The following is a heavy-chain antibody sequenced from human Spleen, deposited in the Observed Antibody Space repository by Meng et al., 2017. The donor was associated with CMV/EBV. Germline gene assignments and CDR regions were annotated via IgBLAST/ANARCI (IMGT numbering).Heavy chain of an antibody. CDR2: TIPTLFIT. CDR1: EDTFNKYG. V-gene: IGHV1-69*04. J-gene: IGHJ4*02. D-gene: IGHD3-3*01. CDR3: ASNPDDFWSGQPWEY. Sequence: SVKVSCKASEDTFNKYGISWVRQAPGHGLEWMGSTIPTLFITNYAQKFRGRVTIAADKTTSTAYKEQSSLRSEDTAVYYCASNPDDFWSGQPWEYWGQGTLVTVSS.